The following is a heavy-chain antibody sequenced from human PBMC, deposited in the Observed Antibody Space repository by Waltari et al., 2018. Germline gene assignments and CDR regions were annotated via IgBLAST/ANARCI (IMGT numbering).Heavy chain of an antibody. Sequence: QVQLVESGGGVVQPGGSLRLSCAASGFTFSSYGMHWVRQAPGKGLEWVAFIRYDGSNKYYADSVKGRFTISRDNSKNTLYLQMNSLRAEDTAVYYCAKDIGQWLYNTAPTNFDYWGQGTLVTVSS. CDR2: IRYDGSNK. V-gene: IGHV3-30*02. D-gene: IGHD6-19*01. CDR3: AKDIGQWLYNTAPTNFDY. J-gene: IGHJ4*02. CDR1: GFTFSSYG.